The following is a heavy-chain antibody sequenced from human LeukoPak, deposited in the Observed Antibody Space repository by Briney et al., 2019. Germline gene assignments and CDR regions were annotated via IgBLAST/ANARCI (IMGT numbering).Heavy chain of an antibody. CDR1: GFTFSSYS. CDR2: ISSSSSYI. Sequence: PGGSLRLSCAASGFTFSSYSMNWVRQAPGKGLEWDSSISSSSSYIYYADSVKGRFTISRDNAKNSLYLQMNSLSAEDTAVYYCARDATTVPLYYWFDPRGQGTLVTGSS. V-gene: IGHV3-21*01. CDR3: ARDATTVPLYYWFDP. J-gene: IGHJ5*02. D-gene: IGHD4-17*01.